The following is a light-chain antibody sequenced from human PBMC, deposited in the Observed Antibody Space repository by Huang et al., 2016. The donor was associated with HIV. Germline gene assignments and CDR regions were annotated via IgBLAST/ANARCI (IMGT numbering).Light chain of an antibody. CDR2: GVS. CDR3: QQYNNWPPEIT. CDR1: QSVSSN. J-gene: IGKJ5*01. Sequence: EIVMTQSPATLSVSPGERGTLSCRASQSVSSNLAGYQQKPGQAPRILIYGVSTRATGVPARFSGSGSGTEFTLTINSLQSEDFAVYYCQQYNNWPPEITFGQGTRLDIK. V-gene: IGKV3D-15*01.